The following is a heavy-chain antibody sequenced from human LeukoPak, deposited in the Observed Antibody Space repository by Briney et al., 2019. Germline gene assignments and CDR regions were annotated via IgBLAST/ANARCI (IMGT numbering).Heavy chain of an antibody. D-gene: IGHD6-6*01. CDR1: GYTFTSYY. J-gene: IGHJ5*02. CDR2: MNPNSGNT. Sequence: ASVKVSCKASGYTFTSYYMHWVRQATGQGLEWMGWMNPNSGNTGYAQKFQGRVTMTRNTSISTAYMELSSLRSEDTAVYYCARKYSSSSLWFDPWGQGTLVTVSS. V-gene: IGHV1-8*02. CDR3: ARKYSSSSLWFDP.